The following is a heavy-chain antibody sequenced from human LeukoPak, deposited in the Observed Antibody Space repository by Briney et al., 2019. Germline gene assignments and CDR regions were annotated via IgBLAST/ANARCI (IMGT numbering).Heavy chain of an antibody. D-gene: IGHD2-2*01. V-gene: IGHV4-34*01. Sequence: SETLSLTCTVSGGSISSYYWSWIRQPPGKGLEWIGEINHSGSTNYNPSLKSRVTISVDTSKNQFSLKLSSVTAADTAVYYCARAVVVPAAIWATYYYGMDVWGQGTTVTVSS. CDR2: INHSGST. CDR1: GGSISSYY. J-gene: IGHJ6*02. CDR3: ARAVVVPAAIWATYYYGMDV.